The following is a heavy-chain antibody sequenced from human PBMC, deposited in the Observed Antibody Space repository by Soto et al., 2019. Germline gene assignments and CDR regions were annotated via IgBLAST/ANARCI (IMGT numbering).Heavy chain of an antibody. Sequence: QVQLVQSGAEVKEPGASVRLSCRASGYDFANNAIQWVRQAPGQRLEWIGWTNGGNDHTTYSQKFQARVTLTKDKHASTMYMEMTGLTPEDTAVYYCARGGWLLEEGTHYYHGLDVWGQGTMVSVSS. CDR2: TNGGNDHT. CDR3: ARGGWLLEEGTHYYHGLDV. CDR1: GYDFANNA. J-gene: IGHJ6*02. D-gene: IGHD3-3*01. V-gene: IGHV1-3*01.